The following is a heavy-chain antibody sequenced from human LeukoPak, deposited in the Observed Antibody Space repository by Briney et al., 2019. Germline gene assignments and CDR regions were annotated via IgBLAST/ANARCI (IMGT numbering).Heavy chain of an antibody. D-gene: IGHD4-11*01. CDR2: ISWNSGSI. CDR3: ARVTTAYFYYMDV. CDR1: GFTFDDYA. V-gene: IGHV3-9*01. J-gene: IGHJ6*03. Sequence: GGSLRLSCAASGFTFDDYAMHWVRQAPGKGLEWVSGISWNSGSIGYADSVKGRFTISRDNAKNSLYLQMNSLRAEDTAVYYCARVTTAYFYYMDVWGKGTTVTVSS.